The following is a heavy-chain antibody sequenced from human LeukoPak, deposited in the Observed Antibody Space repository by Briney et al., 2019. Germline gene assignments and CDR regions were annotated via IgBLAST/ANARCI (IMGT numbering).Heavy chain of an antibody. D-gene: IGHD5-24*01. CDR3: ARERDEGFDY. Sequence: GGSLRLSCAASGFTFSSYGIHWVRQAPGKGLEWVSSISSRSSNIYYADSMKGRFTISRDNAKNSLYLQMNSLKAEDTAVYYCARERDEGFDYWGQGTLVTVSS. J-gene: IGHJ4*02. CDR2: ISSRSSNI. CDR1: GFTFSSYG. V-gene: IGHV3-21*01.